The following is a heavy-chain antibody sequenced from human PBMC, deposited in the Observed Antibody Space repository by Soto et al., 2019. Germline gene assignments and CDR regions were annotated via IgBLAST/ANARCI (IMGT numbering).Heavy chain of an antibody. Sequence: ASVKVSCKASGYTFTSYGISWVRQAPGQGLEWMGWISAYNGNTNYAQKLQGRVTMTTDTSTSTAYMELRSLRSDDTAVYYCARARFLERRGGSLDLAYWGQGTLVTVSS. CDR2: ISAYNGNT. J-gene: IGHJ4*02. CDR3: ARARFLERRGGSLDLAY. V-gene: IGHV1-18*01. CDR1: GYTFTSYG. D-gene: IGHD3-3*01.